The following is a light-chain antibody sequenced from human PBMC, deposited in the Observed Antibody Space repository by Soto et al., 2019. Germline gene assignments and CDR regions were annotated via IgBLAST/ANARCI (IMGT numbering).Light chain of an antibody. V-gene: IGLV1-44*01. CDR2: SND. CDR3: AAWDDSLYGVV. CDR1: SSNIGSNS. Sequence: QSVLTQPPSASGTPGQRVTISCSGSSSNIGSNSAIWYQQLPGTAPKLLIYSNDQRPSGVPDRFSGSKSGASASLAISGLQSDDEADYYCAAWDDSLYGVVFGGGTKLTVL. J-gene: IGLJ3*02.